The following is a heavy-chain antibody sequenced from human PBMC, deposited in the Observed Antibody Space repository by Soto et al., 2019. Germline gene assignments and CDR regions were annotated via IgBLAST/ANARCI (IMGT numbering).Heavy chain of an antibody. J-gene: IGHJ6*02. CDR2: TNYRSKWYN. CDR3: ARATTKPSGWYYYYYGMDV. CDR1: GDNFSVNIAA. Sequence: PSKNLSLTYSISGDNFSVNIAACTWIRQSPSRGLEWLGRTNYRSKWYNDYAVSVKSRITINPDTSKNQFSLQLNSVTPEDTAVYYCARATTKPSGWYYYYYGMDVWGQGTTVTVSS. V-gene: IGHV6-1*01. D-gene: IGHD6-19*01.